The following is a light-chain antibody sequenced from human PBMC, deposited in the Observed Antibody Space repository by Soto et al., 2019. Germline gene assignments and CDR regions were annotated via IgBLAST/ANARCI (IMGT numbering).Light chain of an antibody. J-gene: IGKJ4*01. CDR1: QSVSSSY. V-gene: IGKV3-20*01. Sequence: VLTQTTGTLSLSQGERATLSCRASQSVSSSYLAWYQQKPGQAPRLLIYGASSRATGIPDRFSGSGSGTDFTLTISRLEPEDFAVYYCQQYGSSPLTFGGGTKVDIK. CDR3: QQYGSSPLT. CDR2: GAS.